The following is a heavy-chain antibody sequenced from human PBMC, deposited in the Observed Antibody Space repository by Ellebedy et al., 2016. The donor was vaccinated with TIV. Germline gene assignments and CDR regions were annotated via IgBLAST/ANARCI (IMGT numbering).Heavy chain of an antibody. V-gene: IGHV3-33*01. D-gene: IGHD6-19*01. CDR1: GFTFSSYG. Sequence: GESLKISCAASGFTFSSYGMHWVRQAPGKGLEWVAVIWYDGSNKYYAESVKGRFTISRDNSKNTLYLQINSQRAEDTAVYYCARDQGSGWGAFDYWGQGTLVTVSS. J-gene: IGHJ4*02. CDR2: IWYDGSNK. CDR3: ARDQGSGWGAFDY.